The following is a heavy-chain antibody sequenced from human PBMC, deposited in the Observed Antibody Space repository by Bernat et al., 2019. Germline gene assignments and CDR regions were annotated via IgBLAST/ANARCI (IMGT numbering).Heavy chain of an antibody. Sequence: EVHLVESGGGLVQPGGSLRLSCAASGFMFSDHYMDWVRQAPGKGLEWLGRINKGNSHTTEYAASVKGRFTVSRDDSRNSLLLQLNSLSAEDTAVYYCARSTSGSILDYWGQGTLVTVSS. V-gene: IGHV3-72*01. J-gene: IGHJ4*02. CDR1: GFMFSDHY. CDR2: INKGNSHTT. CDR3: ARSTSGSILDY. D-gene: IGHD3-22*01.